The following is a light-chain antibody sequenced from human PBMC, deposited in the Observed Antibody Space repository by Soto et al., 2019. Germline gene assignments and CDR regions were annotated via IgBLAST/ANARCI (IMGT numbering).Light chain of an antibody. Sequence: EIVMTPSPATLSVSQGERATLSCRASQSVSSNLAWYQQKPGQAPRLLIYGASTRATGIPARFSGSGSGTEFTLTISSLQSEDFAVYYCQQYNNWPRITFGQGTRLEIK. CDR2: GAS. V-gene: IGKV3-15*01. CDR1: QSVSSN. CDR3: QQYNNWPRIT. J-gene: IGKJ5*01.